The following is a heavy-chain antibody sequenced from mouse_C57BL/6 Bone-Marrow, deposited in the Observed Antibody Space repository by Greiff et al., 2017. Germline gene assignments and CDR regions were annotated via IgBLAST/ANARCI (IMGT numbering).Heavy chain of an antibody. CDR2: IYPRSGNT. CDR3: ARRFSLYYDYDGYYFDY. D-gene: IGHD2-4*01. V-gene: IGHV1-81*01. J-gene: IGHJ2*01. Sequence: VQLQQSGAELARPGASVELSCKASGYTFTSYGISWVKQRTGQGLEWIGEIYPRSGNTYYNEKFKGKATLTADKSSSTAYMELRSLTSEDSAVYFCARRFSLYYDYDGYYFDYWGQGTTLTVSS. CDR1: GYTFTSYG.